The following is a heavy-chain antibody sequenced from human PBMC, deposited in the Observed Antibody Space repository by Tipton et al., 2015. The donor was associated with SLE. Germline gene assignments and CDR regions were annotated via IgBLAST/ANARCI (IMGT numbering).Heavy chain of an antibody. V-gene: IGHV4-59*02. CDR2: IHNSGNT. CDR1: GGSVSTYS. J-gene: IGHJ4*02. CDR3: ARCREYSSLYYFDY. Sequence: TLSLTCTVSGGSVSTYSWSWIRQSPGKGLEWIGYIHNSGNTDYNPSFKSRAIISLDMSRNQFSLKMTSVTAADTAIYYCARCREYSSLYYFDYWGQGTLVTVSS. D-gene: IGHD6-6*01.